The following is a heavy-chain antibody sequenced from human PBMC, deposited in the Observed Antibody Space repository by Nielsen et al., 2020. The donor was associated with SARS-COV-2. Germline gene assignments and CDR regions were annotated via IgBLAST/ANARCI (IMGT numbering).Heavy chain of an antibody. CDR1: GFTLSKYN. Sequence: GGSLRLSCAASGFTLSKYNMNWVRQAPGKGLEWVSSISSSSSYIYYADLVKGRFTISRDNAKNSLYLQMNSLRAEDTAVYYCARGDSSSWYYYYGMDVWGQGTTVTVSS. CDR2: ISSSSSYI. CDR3: ARGDSSSWYYYYGMDV. V-gene: IGHV3-21*01. J-gene: IGHJ6*02. D-gene: IGHD6-13*01.